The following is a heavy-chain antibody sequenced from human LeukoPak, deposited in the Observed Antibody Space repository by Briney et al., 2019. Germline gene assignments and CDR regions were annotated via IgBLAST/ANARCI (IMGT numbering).Heavy chain of an antibody. CDR1: NVSINNGDYY. Sequence: PSETLSLTCIVSNVSINNGDYYWSWIRQPPGKGLEWIGYIFYTGNTHYNPSLKSRVAVSIDTSKNQFSPKLTSVTAADTAVYYCAREYYYYESTGYQYYFDYWGQGTLVTVSS. D-gene: IGHD3-22*01. J-gene: IGHJ4*02. V-gene: IGHV4-30-4*01. CDR2: IFYTGNT. CDR3: AREYYYYESTGYQYYFDY.